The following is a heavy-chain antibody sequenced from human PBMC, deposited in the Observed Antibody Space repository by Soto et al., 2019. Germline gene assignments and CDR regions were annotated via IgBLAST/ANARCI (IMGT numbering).Heavy chain of an antibody. CDR2: IIPIFGTA. J-gene: IGHJ6*02. D-gene: IGHD6-19*01. CDR1: GGTFSSYA. CDR3: AIGVEDSSGWYPGHYYYYGMDV. V-gene: IGHV1-69*13. Sequence: ASAKVSCKASGGTFSSYAISWVRQAPGQGLEWMGGIIPIFGTANYAQKFQGRVTITADESTSTAYMELSSLRSEDTAVYYCAIGVEDSSGWYPGHYYYYGMDVWGQGTTVTVSS.